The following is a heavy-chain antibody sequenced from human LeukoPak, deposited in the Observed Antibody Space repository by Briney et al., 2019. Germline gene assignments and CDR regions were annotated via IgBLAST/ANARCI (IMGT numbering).Heavy chain of an antibody. CDR2: IYYSGST. CDR3: ARLYYDSSGYYQICYFDY. D-gene: IGHD3-22*01. CDR1: GGSISSSSYY. Sequence: SETLSLTCTVSGGSISSSSYYWGWIRQPPGKGLEWIGSIYYSGSTYYNSSLKSRVTISVDTPKNQFSLNLSSVTAADTAVYYCARLYYDSSGYYQICYFDYWGQGTLVTVSS. V-gene: IGHV4-39*01. J-gene: IGHJ4*02.